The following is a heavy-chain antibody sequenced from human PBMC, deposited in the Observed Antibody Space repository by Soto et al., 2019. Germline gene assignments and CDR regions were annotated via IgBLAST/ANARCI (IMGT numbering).Heavy chain of an antibody. V-gene: IGHV3-23*01. CDR1: GFTFSSYA. CDR2: ISGSGGST. J-gene: IGHJ4*02. D-gene: IGHD3-22*01. Sequence: GGSLRLSCAASGFTFSSYAMSWVRQAPGKGLEWVSAISGSGGSTYYADSVKGRFTISRDNSKNTLYLQMNSLRAEDTAVYYCAKLGFWYYYDSSGYYQYYFDYRGQGTLVTVPS. CDR3: AKLGFWYYYDSSGYYQYYFDY.